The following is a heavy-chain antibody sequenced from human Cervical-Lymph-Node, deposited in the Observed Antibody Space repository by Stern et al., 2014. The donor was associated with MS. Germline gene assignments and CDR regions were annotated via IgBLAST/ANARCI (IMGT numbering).Heavy chain of an antibody. Sequence: VQLLESGAEVTKPGASVKVSCKASGYTFTSYYMHWVRQAPGQGLEWMGITNPSGEGKTYAQKFQGRLTMTRDTSTSTVYMELSSLRSEDTAVYYCTRPLAGTTLLFDYWGQGTLVTVSS. D-gene: IGHD1-1*01. CDR2: TNPSGEGK. CDR3: TRPLAGTTLLFDY. V-gene: IGHV1-46*03. J-gene: IGHJ4*02. CDR1: GYTFTSYY.